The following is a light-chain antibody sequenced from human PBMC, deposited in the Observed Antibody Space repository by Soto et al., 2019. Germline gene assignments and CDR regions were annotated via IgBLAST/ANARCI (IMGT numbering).Light chain of an antibody. CDR3: QQYGSAPRT. Sequence: EIVLTQSPGTLSLSPGEGATLSCRASQNVNSNYLAWYQQKPGQAPRLLIYGASSRATGIPDRFSGSGSGTVFTLTISRLEPEDFAVYYCQQYGSAPRTFGQGTKVDIK. J-gene: IGKJ1*01. CDR1: QNVNSNY. CDR2: GAS. V-gene: IGKV3-20*01.